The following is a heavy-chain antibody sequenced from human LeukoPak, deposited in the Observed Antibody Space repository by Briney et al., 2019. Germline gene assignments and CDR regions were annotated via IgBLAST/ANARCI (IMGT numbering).Heavy chain of an antibody. CDR2: ISSNGGST. V-gene: IGHV3-64*01. Sequence: PGGSLRLSCAASGFTFSSYAMHWVRQAPGKGLEYVSAISSNGGSTYYANSVKGRFTISRDNSKNTLYLQMGSLRAEDMAVYYCARDSGIVGDTKYFQHWGQGTLVTVSS. CDR1: GFTFSSYA. CDR3: ARDSGIVGDTKYFQH. J-gene: IGHJ1*01. D-gene: IGHD1-26*01.